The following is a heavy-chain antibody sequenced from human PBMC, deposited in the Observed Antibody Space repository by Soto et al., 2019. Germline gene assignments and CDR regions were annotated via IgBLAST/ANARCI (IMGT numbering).Heavy chain of an antibody. CDR2: ISGSGGST. D-gene: IGHD3-9*01. Sequence: GSLRLSCAASGFTFSSYAMSWVRQAPGKGLEWVSAISGSGGSTYYADSVKGRFTISRDNSKNTLYLQMNSLRAEDTAVYYCAKGAYILTGYYIPFFDYWGQGTLVTVSS. CDR3: AKGAYILTGYYIPFFDY. V-gene: IGHV3-23*01. CDR1: GFTFSSYA. J-gene: IGHJ4*02.